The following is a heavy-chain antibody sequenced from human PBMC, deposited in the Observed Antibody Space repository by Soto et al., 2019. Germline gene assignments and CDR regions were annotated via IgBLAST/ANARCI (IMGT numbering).Heavy chain of an antibody. CDR1: GYTFTSYG. D-gene: IGHD3-22*01. CDR2: ISAYNGNT. CDR3: ARVAYYYDRAGAFDI. J-gene: IGHJ3*02. V-gene: IGHV1-18*01. Sequence: QVQLVQSGAEVKKPGASVKVSCKASGYTFTSYGISWVRQAPGQGLEWMGWISAYNGNTNYAQKLQGRVTMTTDTSTSTAHMELRSLRSDDTAVYYCARVAYYYDRAGAFDIWGQGTMVTVSS.